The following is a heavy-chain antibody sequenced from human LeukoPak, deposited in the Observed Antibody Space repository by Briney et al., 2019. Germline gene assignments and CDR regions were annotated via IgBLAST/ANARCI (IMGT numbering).Heavy chain of an antibody. J-gene: IGHJ6*04. CDR3: AISRGQQLAPEAPYYYGMGV. Sequence: ATEKVSCKASRYIFTSYAMHWLRQAPGQPREGPGLVYAGNVNTKHSQKFQVRVTITRDTSASTAYMELSSLRSEDTALYYCAISRGQQLAPEAPYYYGMGVWGKGTTVTVSS. CDR2: VYAGNVNT. D-gene: IGHD6-13*01. CDR1: RYIFTSYA. V-gene: IGHV1-3*01.